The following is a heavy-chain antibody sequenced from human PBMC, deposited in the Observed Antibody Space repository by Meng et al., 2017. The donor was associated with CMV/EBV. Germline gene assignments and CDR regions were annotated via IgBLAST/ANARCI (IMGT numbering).Heavy chain of an antibody. J-gene: IGHJ4*02. CDR3: ARGMKQQLVDFDY. Sequence: CKRSGYTFTGYYMHWVRQAPGQGLEWMGWINPNSGGTNYAQKFQGRVTMTRDTSISTAYMELSRLRSDDTAVYYCARGMKQQLVDFDYWGQGTLVTVSS. D-gene: IGHD6-13*01. V-gene: IGHV1-2*02. CDR2: INPNSGGT. CDR1: GYTFTGYY.